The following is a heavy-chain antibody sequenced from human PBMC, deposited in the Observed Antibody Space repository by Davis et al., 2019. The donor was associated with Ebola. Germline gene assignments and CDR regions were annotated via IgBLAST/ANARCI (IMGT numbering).Heavy chain of an antibody. CDR1: GGTFSSYA. CDR2: IIPILGIA. D-gene: IGHD1-7*01. J-gene: IGHJ4*02. CDR3: ARLPSLGELRDY. Sequence: SVKVSCKASGGTFSSYAISWVRQAPGQGLEWMGRIIPILGIANYAQKFQGRVTITADKSTSTAYMELSSLRAEDTAVYYCARLPSLGELRDYWGQGTLVTVSS. V-gene: IGHV1-69*04.